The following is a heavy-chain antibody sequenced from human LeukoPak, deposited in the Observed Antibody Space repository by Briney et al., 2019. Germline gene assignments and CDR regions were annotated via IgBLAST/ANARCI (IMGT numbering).Heavy chain of an antibody. J-gene: IGHJ4*02. CDR1: GFTFSSYG. D-gene: IGHD3-10*01. CDR3: AKDSDAPYFDY. Sequence: QSGGSLRLSCAASGFTFSSYGMHWVRQAPGKGLEWVAVISYDGSNKYYADSVKGRFTISRDNSKNTLYLQMNSLRAEDTAVYYCAKDSDAPYFDYWGQGTLVTVSS. CDR2: ISYDGSNK. V-gene: IGHV3-30*18.